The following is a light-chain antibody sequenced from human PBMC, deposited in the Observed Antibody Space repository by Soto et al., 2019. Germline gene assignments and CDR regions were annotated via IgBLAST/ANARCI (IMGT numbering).Light chain of an antibody. CDR1: QDITNY. CDR3: QQFDSLPIT. Sequence: DIPMTQSPSSLSASVGDRVTITCQASQDITNYLNWYQQKPGKAPRLLVYDGSNLDTEVPSRFSGSGSGTHFSFTISSLHPEDIATYYCQQFDSLPITFGQGTRLEI. CDR2: DGS. J-gene: IGKJ5*01. V-gene: IGKV1-33*01.